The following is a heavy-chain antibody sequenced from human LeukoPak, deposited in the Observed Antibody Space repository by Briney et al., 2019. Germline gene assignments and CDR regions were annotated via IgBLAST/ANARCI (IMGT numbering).Heavy chain of an antibody. Sequence: GGSLRLSCAASGFTFSDYYMSWIRQAPGKGLEWVSYISSSGSTIYYAGSVKGRFTISRDNAKNSLYLQMNSLRAEDTAVYYCATLGSWWLVNVDYWGQGTLVTVSS. CDR3: ATLGSWWLVNVDY. D-gene: IGHD6-19*01. CDR1: GFTFSDYY. V-gene: IGHV3-11*01. CDR2: ISSSGSTI. J-gene: IGHJ4*02.